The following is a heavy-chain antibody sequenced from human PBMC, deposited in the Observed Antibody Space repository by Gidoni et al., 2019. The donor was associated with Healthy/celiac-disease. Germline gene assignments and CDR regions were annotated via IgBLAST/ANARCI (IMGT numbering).Heavy chain of an antibody. J-gene: IGHJ5*02. V-gene: IGHV1-46*01. CDR3: AREEGPAAGVVAAIWALDP. Sequence: QVQLVQSGAEVKKPGASVKVSCKASGYTFTRYYMHWVRQAPGQGLEWMGIINPSGGSTSYAQKFQGRVTMTRDTSTSTVYMELSSLRSEDTAVYYCAREEGPAAGVVAAIWALDPWGQGTLVTVSS. CDR1: GYTFTRYY. D-gene: IGHD2-15*01. CDR2: INPSGGST.